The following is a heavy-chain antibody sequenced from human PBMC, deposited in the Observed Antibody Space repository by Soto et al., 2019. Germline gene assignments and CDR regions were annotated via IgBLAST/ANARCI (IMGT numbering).Heavy chain of an antibody. Sequence: ASVKVSCKASGYTFTSYYMHWVRQAPGQGLEWMGIINPSGGSTSYAQKFQGRVTMTRDTSTSTVYMELSSLRSEDTAVYYCARGRERGYSYGYVDYWGQGTLVTVSS. CDR3: ARGRERGYSYGYVDY. V-gene: IGHV1-46*01. J-gene: IGHJ4*02. CDR2: INPSGGST. D-gene: IGHD5-18*01. CDR1: GYTFTSYY.